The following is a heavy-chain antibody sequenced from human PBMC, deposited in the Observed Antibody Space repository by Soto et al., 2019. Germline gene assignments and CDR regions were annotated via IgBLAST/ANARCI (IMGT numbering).Heavy chain of an antibody. CDR1: GYTLTELS. CDR3: ARLFRGYSYGPGGYFDY. Sequence: GASVKVSCKVSGYTLTELSMHWVRQAPGKGLEWMGWISAYNGNTNYAQKLQGRVTMTTDTSTSTAYMELRSLRSDDTAVYYCARLFRGYSYGPGGYFDYSGQGTLVTVSS. D-gene: IGHD5-18*01. J-gene: IGHJ4*02. CDR2: ISAYNGNT. V-gene: IGHV1-18*01.